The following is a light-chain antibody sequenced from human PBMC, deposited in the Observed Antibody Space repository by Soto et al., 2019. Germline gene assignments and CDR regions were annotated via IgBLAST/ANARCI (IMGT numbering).Light chain of an antibody. CDR1: QSISSY. J-gene: IGKJ1*01. V-gene: IGKV1-39*01. Sequence: DIQMTQSPSSLSASVGDRVTITCRASQSISSYLNWYQQKPGKAPKLLIYAASSLQSGVTSRLSVSGSVTDFTLTISSLQPEDFATYYCQQSYSTPTWTFGQGTKVDIK. CDR3: QQSYSTPTWT. CDR2: AAS.